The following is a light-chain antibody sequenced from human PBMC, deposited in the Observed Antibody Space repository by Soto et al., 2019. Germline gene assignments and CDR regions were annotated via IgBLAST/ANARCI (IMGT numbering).Light chain of an antibody. V-gene: IGKV3-20*01. CDR2: GAS. J-gene: IGKJ4*01. CDR1: QTVPNNY. CDR3: QQYGASPLP. Sequence: EIVLTQSPGTLSLSAGDGVSLSCRASQTVPNNYLAWYQQKPDQAPRLLIFGASNRATGIPDRFGGSGSGTDFTLSISRLEPEDCAVYYCQQYGASPLPFGGGARLEVK.